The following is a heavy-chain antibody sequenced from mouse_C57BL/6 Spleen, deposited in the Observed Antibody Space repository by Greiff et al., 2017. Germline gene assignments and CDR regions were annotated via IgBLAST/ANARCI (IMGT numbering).Heavy chain of an antibody. V-gene: IGHV1-82*01. CDR1: GYAFSSSW. CDR3: ARGGDYDAMDY. CDR2: IYPGDGDT. Sequence: VKLQESGPELVKPGASVKISCKASGYAFSSSWMNWVKQRPGKGLEWIGRIYPGDGDTNYNGKFKGKATLTADKSSSTAYMQLSSLTSEDSAVYFCARGGDYDAMDYWGQGTSVTVSS. J-gene: IGHJ4*01.